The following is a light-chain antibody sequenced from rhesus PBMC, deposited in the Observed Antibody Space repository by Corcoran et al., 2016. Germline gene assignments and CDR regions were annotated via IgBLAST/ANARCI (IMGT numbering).Light chain of an antibody. V-gene: IGKV1-22*01. CDR3: RQYSSSPYS. Sequence: DIQMTQSPSSLSASVGYTVTITCRASQSISSWLDWYQQKPGKAPKLLIYNASNLQSGVPSRFSGSGSRTDFTLTIGNLQPEDFATYYCRQYSSSPYSFGQGTKVEIK. CDR2: NAS. CDR1: QSISSW. J-gene: IGKJ2*01.